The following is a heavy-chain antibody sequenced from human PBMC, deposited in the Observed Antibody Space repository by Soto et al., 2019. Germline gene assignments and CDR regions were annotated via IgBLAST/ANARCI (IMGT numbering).Heavy chain of an antibody. CDR2: IYYSGKT. Sequence: VSGGYIGSGSYSCSWILPPPGKDLEFIGYIYYSGKTLYSPALKSRVTMSLDTSKNQFSLNLSSVNTADTAVYYCARMRFGTVPHLFDPWGQGTPVPGFS. J-gene: IGHJ5*02. V-gene: IGHV4-61*01. CDR1: GGYIGSGSYS. CDR3: ARMRFGTVPHLFDP. D-gene: IGHD1-1*01.